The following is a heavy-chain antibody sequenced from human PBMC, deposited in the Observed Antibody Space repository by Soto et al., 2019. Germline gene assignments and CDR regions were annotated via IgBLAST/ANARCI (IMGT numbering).Heavy chain of an antibody. CDR2: INHSGST. J-gene: IGHJ4*02. Sequence: QVQLQQWGAGLLKPSETLSLTCAVYGWSFSGYYWSWIRQPPGKGLEWIGEINHSGSTNYNPSLKSRVTISADPSKNQFSLKLSSVTAADTAVYYCARAYGGNVFDYWGQRTLVTVSS. V-gene: IGHV4-34*01. CDR3: ARAYGGNVFDY. D-gene: IGHD4-17*01. CDR1: GWSFSGYY.